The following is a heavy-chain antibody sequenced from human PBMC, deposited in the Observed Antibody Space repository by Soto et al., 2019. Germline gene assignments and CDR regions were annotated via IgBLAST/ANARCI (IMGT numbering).Heavy chain of an antibody. CDR3: ARYNCNHLHPFAI. V-gene: IGHV4-59*01. D-gene: IGHD1-1*01. Sequence: PSETLSLTCTVSGGSISSYYWSWIRQPPGKGLEWIGYIYYSGSTNYNPSLKSRVTISVDTSKNQFSLKLSSVTAADTAVYYCARYNCNHLHPFAISAQRTIVTVSS. CDR1: GGSISSYY. CDR2: IYYSGST. J-gene: IGHJ3*02.